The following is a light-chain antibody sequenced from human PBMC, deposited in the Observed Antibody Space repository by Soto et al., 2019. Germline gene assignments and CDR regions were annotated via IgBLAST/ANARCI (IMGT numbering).Light chain of an antibody. CDR3: QQYNNWPL. Sequence: ELVMTQSPATLSVSPGERATLSCRASQSVGSNLAWYQQKPGQAPRLLIYSASTRATGIPAKFSGSGSGTEFTLTISSLQSEDFAVYYCQQYNNWPLFGQGTKVDIK. V-gene: IGKV3-15*01. J-gene: IGKJ1*01. CDR1: QSVGSN. CDR2: SAS.